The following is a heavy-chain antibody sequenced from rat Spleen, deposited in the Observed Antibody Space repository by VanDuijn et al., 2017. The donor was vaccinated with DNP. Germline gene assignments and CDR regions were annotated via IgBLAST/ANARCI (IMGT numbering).Heavy chain of an antibody. CDR2: MWNSGST. V-gene: IGHV2S63*01. J-gene: IGHJ2*01. Sequence: VQLKESGPGLMQPSQTLSLTCTVSGFSLTDYSVHWVRQPPGKGLEWMGLMWNSGSTAYNSALKSRLSISRDTSKIQVFLKIHSLQTEDTAIYYCTSYYSGDFHYWGQGVMVTVSS. CDR3: TSYYSGDFHY. D-gene: IGHD1-1*01. CDR1: GFSLTDYS.